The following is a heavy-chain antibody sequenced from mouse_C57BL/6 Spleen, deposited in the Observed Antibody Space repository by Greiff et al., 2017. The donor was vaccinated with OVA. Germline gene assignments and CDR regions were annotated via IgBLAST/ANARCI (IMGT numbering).Heavy chain of an antibody. CDR3: ARPNYDSGYLFAY. J-gene: IGHJ3*01. Sequence: QVQLQQPGAELVMPGASVKLSCKASGYTFTSYWMHWVQQRPGQGLEWIGEIDPSDSYTNYNQKFKGKSTLTVDKSSSTAYMQLSSLTSEDSAVYYGARPNYDSGYLFAYWGQGTLVTVSA. CDR1: GYTFTSYW. D-gene: IGHD1-1*01. CDR2: IDPSDSYT. V-gene: IGHV1-69*01.